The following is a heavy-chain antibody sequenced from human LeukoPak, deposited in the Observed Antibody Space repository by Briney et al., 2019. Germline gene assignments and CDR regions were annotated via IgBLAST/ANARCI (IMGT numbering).Heavy chain of an antibody. CDR2: INHSGST. V-gene: IGHV4-34*01. D-gene: IGHD2-21*01. J-gene: IGHJ4*02. CDR1: GGSFSGYY. Sequence: SETLSLTCAVYGGSFSGYYWSWIRQPPGKGLEWIGEINHSGSTNYNPSLKSRVTISVDTSKNQFSLKLSSVTAADTAVYYCASSPYCGFWGQGTLVTVSS. CDR3: ASSPYCGF.